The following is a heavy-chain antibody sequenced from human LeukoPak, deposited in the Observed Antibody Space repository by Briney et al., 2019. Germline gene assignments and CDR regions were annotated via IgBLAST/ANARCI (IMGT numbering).Heavy chain of an antibody. Sequence: KPSETLSLTCTVSGDSISSGDYYWSWIRQPPGKGLEWIGYIHSSGNTYYNPSLKSQVSISGDTSKNQFSLRLTSVTATDAAVYYCARDRKFNWNDFFDSWGQGTLVTVSS. CDR1: GDSISSGDYY. CDR2: IHSSGNT. CDR3: ARDRKFNWNDFFDS. D-gene: IGHD1-20*01. J-gene: IGHJ5*01. V-gene: IGHV4-30-4*01.